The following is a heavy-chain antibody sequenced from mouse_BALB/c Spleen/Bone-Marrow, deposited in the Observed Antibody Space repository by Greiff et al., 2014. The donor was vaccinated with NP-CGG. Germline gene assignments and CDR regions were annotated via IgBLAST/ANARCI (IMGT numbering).Heavy chain of an antibody. D-gene: IGHD2-1*01. J-gene: IGHJ1*01. V-gene: IGHV7-3*02. CDR3: ARDKNYGSYWYFDV. CDR2: IRNKANGYTT. CDR1: GFTFTDYY. Sequence: DVHLVESGGGLVQPGGSLRLSCATSGFTFTDYYMSWVRHPPGKALEWLGFIRNKANGYTTEYSASVKGRFTIYRDNSQSILYLQMNTLRAEDSATYYCARDKNYGSYWYFDVWGAGTTVTVSS.